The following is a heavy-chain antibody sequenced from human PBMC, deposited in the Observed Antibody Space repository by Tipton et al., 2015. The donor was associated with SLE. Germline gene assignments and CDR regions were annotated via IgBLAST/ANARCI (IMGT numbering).Heavy chain of an antibody. CDR1: GGSFSGYY. V-gene: IGHV4-34*01. CDR2: INHSGST. CDR3: ARITYYYGSGSIPYYYYGMDV. Sequence: TLSLTCAVYGGSFSGYYWSWIRQPPGKGLEWIGEINHSGSTNYNPSLKSRVTISVDTSKNQFSLKLSSVTAADTAVYYCARITYYYGSGSIPYYYYGMDVWGQGTLVTVSS. D-gene: IGHD3-10*01. J-gene: IGHJ6*02.